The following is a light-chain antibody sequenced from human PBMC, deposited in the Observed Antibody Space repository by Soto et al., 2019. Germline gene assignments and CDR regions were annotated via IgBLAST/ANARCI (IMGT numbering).Light chain of an antibody. CDR2: DAS. CDR1: QTIGAN. V-gene: IGKV1-39*01. J-gene: IGKJ2*01. Sequence: DIQITQSPSSLSASVGDRVTITCRASQTIGANLNWYRQKLGKAPTLLIYDASTLQSGGPSRFSGLGSGTDFALTITSLQPDDSATYYCQQSYTTVYTLGQGTKVDIK. CDR3: QQSYTTVYT.